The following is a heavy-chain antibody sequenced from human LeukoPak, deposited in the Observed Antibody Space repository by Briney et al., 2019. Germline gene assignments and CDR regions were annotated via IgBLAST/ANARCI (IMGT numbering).Heavy chain of an antibody. V-gene: IGHV3-23*01. D-gene: IGHD4-17*01. J-gene: IGHJ5*02. CDR2: ILTTGTT. CDR3: AKVKYDYGDPGGWFDA. CDR1: GFPFSASA. Sequence: PGGSLRLSCAASGFPFSASAMTWVRQAPGKGLEWISHILTTGTTYNADAMRGRFTISRDNSNNTLYLLMTSLRADDTAVYYCAKVKYDYGDPGGWFDAWGQGTRVTVSS.